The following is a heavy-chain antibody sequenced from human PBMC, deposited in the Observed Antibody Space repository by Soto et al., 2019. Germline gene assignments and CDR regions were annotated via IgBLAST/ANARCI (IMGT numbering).Heavy chain of an antibody. CDR2: INAGNGNT. Sequence: ASVKPSCKACGDSFTSYAMHCVRQAPKQRLEWMGWINAGNGNTKYSQKFQGRVTITRDTSASTAYMELSSLRSEDTAVYYCARGFHVDTAMAPGAFDIWGQGTMVTVSS. V-gene: IGHV1-3*01. CDR3: ARGFHVDTAMAPGAFDI. J-gene: IGHJ3*02. CDR1: GDSFTSYA. D-gene: IGHD5-18*01.